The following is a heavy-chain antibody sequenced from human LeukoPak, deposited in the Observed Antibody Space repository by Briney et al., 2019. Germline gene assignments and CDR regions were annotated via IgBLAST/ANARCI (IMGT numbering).Heavy chain of an antibody. CDR3: ARRAEGDYGDYVLDY. J-gene: IGHJ4*02. CDR1: GGSLSSYY. D-gene: IGHD4-17*01. Sequence: SETLSLTCTVSGGSLSSYYWSWIRQSPGKGLEWIGDIYHSGSTNYNPSLKSRVTLSVDTSKNQFSLRLSSVTAADTAVYYCARRAEGDYGDYVLDYWGQGTLVTVSS. CDR2: IYHSGST. V-gene: IGHV4-59*01.